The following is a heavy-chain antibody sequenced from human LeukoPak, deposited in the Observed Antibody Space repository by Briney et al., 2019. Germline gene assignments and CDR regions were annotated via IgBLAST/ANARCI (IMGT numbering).Heavy chain of an antibody. CDR1: GFTFSSYS. D-gene: IGHD3-3*01. J-gene: IGHJ1*01. CDR2: ISSSSSYI. V-gene: IGHV3-21*01. CDR3: ARAVGDLTIFGVVIDLGGYFQH. Sequence: GGSLRLSCAASGFTFSSYSMNWVRQAPGKGLEWVSSISSSSSYIYYADSVKGRFTISRDNAKNSLYLQMNSLRAEDTAVYYCARAVGDLTIFGVVIDLGGYFQHWGQGTLVTVSS.